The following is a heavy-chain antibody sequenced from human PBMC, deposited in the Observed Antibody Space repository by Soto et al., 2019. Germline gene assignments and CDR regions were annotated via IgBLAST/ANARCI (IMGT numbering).Heavy chain of an antibody. D-gene: IGHD5-12*01. CDR3: VRGYGGYNHYFDS. Sequence: PSETLSLTCSVSGGSITGYYWNWVRQPPGKGLEWIGYIYFSGTTNYNPSLKRRLTISVDTSKNQFSLRLSSVTAADTAVYYCVRGYGGYNHYFDSWGQGTLVTVSS. CDR1: GGSITGYY. V-gene: IGHV4-59*01. CDR2: IYFSGTT. J-gene: IGHJ4*02.